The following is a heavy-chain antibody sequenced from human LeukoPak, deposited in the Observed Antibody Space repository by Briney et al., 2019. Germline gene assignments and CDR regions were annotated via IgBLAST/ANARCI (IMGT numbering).Heavy chain of an antibody. CDR2: IYYSGST. CDR1: GGSISRYY. V-gene: IGHV4-59*12. D-gene: IGHD1-14*01. Sequence: SETLSLTCTVSGGSISRYYWSWIRQPPGKGLEWVGYIYYSGSTKYNASLKRRVTISVEKSKKKIPRRLKCVTAADTAVYYFARSPTKRVTEDYWGQGTLVTVSS. CDR3: ARSPTKRVTEDY. J-gene: IGHJ4*02.